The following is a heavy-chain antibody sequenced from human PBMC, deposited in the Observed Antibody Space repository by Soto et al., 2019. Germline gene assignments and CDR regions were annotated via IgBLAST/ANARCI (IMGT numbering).Heavy chain of an antibody. CDR2: IYWDDDK. Sequence: QITLKESGPTLVKPTQTLTLTCTFSGFSLSTSGVGVGWIRQPPGKALEWLALIYWDDDKRYSPSLKSRLTITKDISKNQVVLTMTNMDPVDTATYYCARQGPYSYGYSFDYWGQGTLVTVSS. V-gene: IGHV2-5*02. D-gene: IGHD5-18*01. CDR1: GFSLSTSGVG. J-gene: IGHJ4*02. CDR3: ARQGPYSYGYSFDY.